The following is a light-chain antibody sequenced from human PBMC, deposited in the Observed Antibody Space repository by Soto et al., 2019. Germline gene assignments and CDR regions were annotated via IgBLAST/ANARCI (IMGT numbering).Light chain of an antibody. Sequence: DIQMTQSPSTLSASVGDSVTITCRARHIVSRYLAWYQQKPGKVPKLLIYDASSLESEVPSRFSGGGSGTEFTLTISSLQADDFATYYCQQYSSHATFGQGTKVEIK. CDR2: DAS. CDR1: HIVSRY. CDR3: QQYSSHAT. J-gene: IGKJ1*01. V-gene: IGKV1-5*01.